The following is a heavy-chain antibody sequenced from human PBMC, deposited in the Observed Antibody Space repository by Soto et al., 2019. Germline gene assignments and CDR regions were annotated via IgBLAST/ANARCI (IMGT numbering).Heavy chain of an antibody. V-gene: IGHV3-48*02. J-gene: IGHJ4*02. CDR2: INIYSSTI. D-gene: IGHD2-8*01. Sequence: GGSPRLSCAASGFTLSTYNMDWVRQAPGKGLEWVAYINIYSSTIYYADSVKGRFSISRDHAKNSVYLQMNSLRDEDTAVYYCARDGNGVDYWGQGTLVTVSS. CDR1: GFTLSTYN. CDR3: ARDGNGVDY.